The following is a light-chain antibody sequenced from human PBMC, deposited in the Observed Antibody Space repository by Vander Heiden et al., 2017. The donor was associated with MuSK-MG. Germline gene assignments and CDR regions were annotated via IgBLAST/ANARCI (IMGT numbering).Light chain of an antibody. V-gene: IGKV1-6*01. Sequence: AIQMTQSPSPLSASVGDRVTITCRASQGIRNDLGWYQQKPGKAPKLLIYAASSLQSGVPSRFSGSGSGTDFTLTISSLQPEDFATYYCRQDDNYPWTFGQGTKVEIK. CDR2: AAS. J-gene: IGKJ1*01. CDR1: QGIRND. CDR3: RQDDNYPWT.